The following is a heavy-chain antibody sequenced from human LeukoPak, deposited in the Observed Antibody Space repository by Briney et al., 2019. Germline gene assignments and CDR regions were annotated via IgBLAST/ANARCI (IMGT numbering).Heavy chain of an antibody. CDR2: ISSSSSTI. J-gene: IGHJ6*02. V-gene: IGHV3-48*04. D-gene: IGHD2-15*01. Sequence: GGSLRLSCAASGFTFSSYSMNWVRQAPGKGLEWVSYISSSSSTIYYADSVKGRFTISRDNAKNSLYLQVNGLRAEDTAIYYCANYCSGGSCSTSFYYYGLDVWGQGTTVTVSS. CDR1: GFTFSSYS. CDR3: ANYCSGGSCSTSFYYYGLDV.